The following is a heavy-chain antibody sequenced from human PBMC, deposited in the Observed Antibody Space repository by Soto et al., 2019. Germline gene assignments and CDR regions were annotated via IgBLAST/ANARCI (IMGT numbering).Heavy chain of an antibody. D-gene: IGHD4-17*01. J-gene: IGHJ4*02. Sequence: QVQLVQSGAEVKKPGSSVKVSCKASGGTFSSYTISWVRQAPGQGLEWMGGIIPILGIANYAQKFQGRVTITADKSTSTAYMELSSLRSENTAVYYCARSDYGGKIDYWGQGTLVTVSS. CDR3: ARSDYGGKIDY. V-gene: IGHV1-69*02. CDR1: GGTFSSYT. CDR2: IIPILGIA.